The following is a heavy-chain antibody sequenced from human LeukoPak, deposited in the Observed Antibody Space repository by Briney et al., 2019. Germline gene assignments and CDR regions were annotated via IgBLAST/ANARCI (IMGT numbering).Heavy chain of an antibody. D-gene: IGHD3-22*01. CDR3: ARAVHDYDSDGYYFGYYFDS. CDR1: GYTFTSYD. V-gene: IGHV1-8*01. J-gene: IGHJ4*02. CDR2: MNPNSGNT. Sequence: GASVKVSCKASGYTFTSYDINWVRQATGQGLEWMGWMNPNSGNTGYAQKFQGRVTMTRNTFISTAYMELSSLRSEDTAVYYCARAVHDYDSDGYYFGYYFDSWGQGTLVTVSS.